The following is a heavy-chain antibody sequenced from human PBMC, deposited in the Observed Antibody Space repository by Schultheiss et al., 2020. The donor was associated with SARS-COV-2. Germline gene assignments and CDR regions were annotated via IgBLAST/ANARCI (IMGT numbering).Heavy chain of an antibody. CDR3: AKDIGYSSGWYLRDYYYGIDV. CDR2: ISYDGSNK. D-gene: IGHD6-19*01. J-gene: IGHJ6*02. V-gene: IGHV3-30*18. CDR1: GFTFSSYG. Sequence: GGSLRLSCAASGFTFSSYGMHWVRQSPGKGLEWVAVISYDGSNKYYADSVKGRFTIYRDNSKNTLYLQMNSLRAEDTAVYYCAKDIGYSSGWYLRDYYYGIDVLGQGTTGTVSS.